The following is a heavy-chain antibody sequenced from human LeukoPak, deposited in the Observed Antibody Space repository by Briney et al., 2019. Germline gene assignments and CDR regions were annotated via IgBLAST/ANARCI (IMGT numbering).Heavy chain of an antibody. CDR3: AREILAPGKTHDY. Sequence: GGSLRLSCTVSGFTVSSNSMSWVRQAPGKGLVWVSRINDDGSATFYADSVKGRFTISRDNAKNTLFLQMSSLRAEDTAVYFCAREILAPGKTHDYWGQGTLVTVSS. CDR2: INDDGSAT. CDR1: GFTVSSNS. V-gene: IGHV3-74*01. J-gene: IGHJ4*02.